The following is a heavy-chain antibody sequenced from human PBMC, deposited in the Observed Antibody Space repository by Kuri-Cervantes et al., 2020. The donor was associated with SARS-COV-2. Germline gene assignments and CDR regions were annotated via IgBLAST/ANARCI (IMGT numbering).Heavy chain of an antibody. V-gene: IGHV3-15*01. Sequence: ETLSLTCAASGFILSDAWMSWVRQAPGKGLEWIGRIKSKADDETRDYAGPVKGRFTISRDDSTNTLYLQMNSLKIEDTAMYYCTTGSIRGQWLVPRRHVAFDFWGQGTMVTVSS. CDR2: IKSKADDETR. CDR1: GFILSDAW. J-gene: IGHJ3*01. CDR3: TTGSIRGQWLVPRRHVAFDF. D-gene: IGHD6-19*01.